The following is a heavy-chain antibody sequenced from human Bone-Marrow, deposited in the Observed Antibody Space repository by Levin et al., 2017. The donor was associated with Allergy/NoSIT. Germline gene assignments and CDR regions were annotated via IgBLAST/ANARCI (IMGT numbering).Heavy chain of an antibody. Sequence: GGSLRLSCAASGFTFSSYGMHWVRQAPGKGLEWVAVIWYDGSNKYYADSVKGRFTISRDNSKNTLYLQMNSLRAEDTAVYYCARDHFYCSGGSCKNLYYDYGMDVWGQGTTVTVSS. CDR3: ARDHFYCSGGSCKNLYYDYGMDV. CDR1: GFTFSSYG. CDR2: IWYDGSNK. J-gene: IGHJ6*02. D-gene: IGHD2-15*01. V-gene: IGHV3-33*01.